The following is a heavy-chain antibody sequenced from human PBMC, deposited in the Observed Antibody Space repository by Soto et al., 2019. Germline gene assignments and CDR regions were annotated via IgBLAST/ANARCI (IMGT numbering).Heavy chain of an antibody. CDR2: INVGDGNT. CDR3: AIEGAGGFWSGNQYAVGFDF. D-gene: IGHD3-3*01. J-gene: IGHJ4*02. Sequence: QVHLVQSGAEVKKPGASVKVSCKSSGYTFTRYVMYWVRQAPGQRLEWMGLINVGDGNTKYSEKFQGRVTITWDRSSRSSYMELCRLKSEDTAVYYCAIEGAGGFWSGNQYAVGFDFWGQGTLVTVSP. CDR1: GYTFTRYV. V-gene: IGHV1-3*01.